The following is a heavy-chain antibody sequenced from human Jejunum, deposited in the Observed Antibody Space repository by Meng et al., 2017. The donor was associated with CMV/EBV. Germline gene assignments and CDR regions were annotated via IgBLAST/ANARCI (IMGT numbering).Heavy chain of an antibody. J-gene: IGHJ4*02. CDR3: AKSTRGYYDSTGYFES. D-gene: IGHD3-22*01. CDR2: ISWNSGAI. Sequence: TFADYAMPWVRQAPGTGLEWVSGISWNSGAIGYADSMKGRFTISRDNAKNSLYLQLNSLRSEDTAFYYCAKSTRGYYDSTGYFESWGQGTLVTVSS. CDR1: TFADYA. V-gene: IGHV3-9*01.